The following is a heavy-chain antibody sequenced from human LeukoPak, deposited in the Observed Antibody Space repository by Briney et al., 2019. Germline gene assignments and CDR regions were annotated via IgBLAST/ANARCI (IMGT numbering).Heavy chain of an antibody. Sequence: SETLSLTCTVSSDSISSGFYFWNWIRQPAGKGLEWIGRIYTSGSTNYSPSLKSRVTISVDTSKNQFSLRLSSVTAADTAIYYCARSPVTTWWFDPWGQGTLVTVSS. D-gene: IGHD4-17*01. J-gene: IGHJ5*02. CDR2: IYTSGST. CDR3: ARSPVTTWWFDP. CDR1: SDSISSGFYF. V-gene: IGHV4-61*02.